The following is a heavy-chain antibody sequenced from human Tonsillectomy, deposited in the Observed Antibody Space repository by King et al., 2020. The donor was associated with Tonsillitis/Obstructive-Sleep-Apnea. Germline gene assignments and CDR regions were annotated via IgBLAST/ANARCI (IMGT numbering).Heavy chain of an antibody. CDR2: IYYSGSA. CDR1: GVVISTRTHY. J-gene: IGHJ4*02. CDR3: TRLDDSGVYYFDC. Sequence: QLQESGPGLVKPSETLSLTCNVSGVVISTRTHYWGWIRQPPVKGLEWIGSIYYSGSAHYAPSLKSRVTISVDTSKNQFSLKLNSVTAADTAVYYCTRLDDSGVYYFDCWGQGTLVTVSS. V-gene: IGHV4-39*01. D-gene: IGHD3-22*01.